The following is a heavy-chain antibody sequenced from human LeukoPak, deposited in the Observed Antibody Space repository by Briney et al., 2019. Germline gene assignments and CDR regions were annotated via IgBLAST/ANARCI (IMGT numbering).Heavy chain of an antibody. V-gene: IGHV3-21*01. CDR2: ISSSSSYI. Sequence: PGGSLRLSCAASGFTFSSYSMNWVRQAPGKGLEWVSSISSSSSYIYYADSVKGRFTISRDNAKNSLYLQMNSLRAEDTAMYYCARDKGVLRFFDYWGQGTLVTVSS. CDR3: ARDKGVLRFFDY. J-gene: IGHJ4*02. D-gene: IGHD3-3*01. CDR1: GFTFSSYS.